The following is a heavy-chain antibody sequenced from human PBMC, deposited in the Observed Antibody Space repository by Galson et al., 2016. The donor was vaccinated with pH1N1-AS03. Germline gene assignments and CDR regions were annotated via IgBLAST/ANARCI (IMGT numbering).Heavy chain of an antibody. CDR3: ARDPRGPCTSATCPTTYYFGMDV. CDR2: INTDSGVT. D-gene: IGHD2-2*01. Sequence: SGYIFTGFYVHWVRQAPGQGLEWMGWINTDSGVTNYAQKFEAWVTMTRDTSVSTAYMELNGLKSDDTAVYYCARDPRGPCTSATCPTTYYFGMDVWGQGTTVIVSS. CDR1: GYIFTGFY. J-gene: IGHJ6*02. V-gene: IGHV1-2*04.